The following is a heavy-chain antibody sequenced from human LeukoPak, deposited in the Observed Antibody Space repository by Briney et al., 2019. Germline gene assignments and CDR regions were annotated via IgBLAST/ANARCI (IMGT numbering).Heavy chain of an antibody. J-gene: IGHJ4*02. CDR1: CGSISSSSYY. D-gene: IGHD2-2*01. Sequence: SETLSLTCTVACGSISSSSYYWGWSRQPPGRVLGLIGSIYYSGSTYYNPSLKSRITISVDTSKNQFSLKLSSAPAADTAVYSCARVFCSSTSCYRYYFDYWGQGTLVTVSS. V-gene: IGHV4-39*07. CDR3: ARVFCSSTSCYRYYFDY. CDR2: IYYSGST.